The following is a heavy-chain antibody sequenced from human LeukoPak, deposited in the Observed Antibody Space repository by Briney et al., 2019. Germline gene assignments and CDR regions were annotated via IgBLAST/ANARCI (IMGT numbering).Heavy chain of an antibody. CDR2: ISSSSSYI. J-gene: IGHJ4*02. D-gene: IGHD4-17*01. CDR3: AKERVGYGDNNPYYFDY. CDR1: GFTFSSYS. V-gene: IGHV3-21*01. Sequence: GGSLRLSCAASGFTFSSYSMNWVRQAPGKGLEWVSSISSSSSYIYYADSVKGRFTISRDNAKNSLYLQMNSLRAEDTAVYYCAKERVGYGDNNPYYFDYWGQGTLVTVSS.